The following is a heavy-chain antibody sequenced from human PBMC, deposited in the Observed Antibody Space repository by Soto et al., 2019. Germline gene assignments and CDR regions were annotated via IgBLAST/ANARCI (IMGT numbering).Heavy chain of an antibody. D-gene: IGHD1-1*01. V-gene: IGHV6-1*01. CDR2: TYYKSKWYN. Sequence: SQTLSLTCDISGDSVSSNSAAWNWIRQTPSRGLEWLGRTYYKSKWYNNYALSVQSRITVNPDTSKNQFSLQLNSVTPEDTAVYYCARGSWDDVSGHYEMDVWGKGTTVNVSS. CDR1: GDSVSSNSAA. J-gene: IGHJ6*04. CDR3: ARGSWDDVSGHYEMDV.